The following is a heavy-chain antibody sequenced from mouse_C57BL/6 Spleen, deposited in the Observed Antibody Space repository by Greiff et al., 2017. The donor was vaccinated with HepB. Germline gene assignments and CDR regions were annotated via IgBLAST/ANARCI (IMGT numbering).Heavy chain of an antibody. D-gene: IGHD2-2*01. CDR2: IYPGDGDT. CDR1: GYAFSSSW. V-gene: IGHV1-82*01. CDR3: ARRDGYAWFAY. J-gene: IGHJ3*01. Sequence: VQLQQSGPELVKPGASVKISCKASGYAFSSSWMNWVKQRPGKGLEWIGRIYPGDGDTNYNGKFKGKATLTADKSSSTAYMQLSSLTSEDSAVYFWARRDGYAWFAYWGQGTLVTVSA.